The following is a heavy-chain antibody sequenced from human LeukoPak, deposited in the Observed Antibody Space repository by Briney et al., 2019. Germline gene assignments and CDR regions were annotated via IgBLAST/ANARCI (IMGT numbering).Heavy chain of an antibody. CDR1: GFAFSDYY. J-gene: IGHJ4*02. V-gene: IGHV3-11*04. Sequence: GGSLRLSCAASGFAFSDYYMSWIRQAPGKGLEWVSYISSSGSAIYYADSVKGRFTISRDNAKNSLYLQMNSLRAEDTAVYYCARLAGLYYYDSSGYSDYWGQGTLVTVSS. CDR3: ARLAGLYYYDSSGYSDY. D-gene: IGHD3-22*01. CDR2: ISSSGSAI.